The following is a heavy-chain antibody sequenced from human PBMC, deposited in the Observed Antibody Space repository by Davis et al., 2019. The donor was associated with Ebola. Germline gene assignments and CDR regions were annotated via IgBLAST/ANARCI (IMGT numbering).Heavy chain of an antibody. V-gene: IGHV3-23*01. D-gene: IGHD3-22*01. CDR1: GFTFSSYA. Sequence: GESLKISCAASGFTFSSYAMSWVRQAPGKGLEWVSAISGSGGSTYYADSVKGRFTISRDNSKNTLYLQMNSLRAEDTAVYYCAKGHYYDSSHNFDYWGQGTLVTVSS. CDR2: ISGSGGST. J-gene: IGHJ4*02. CDR3: AKGHYYDSSHNFDY.